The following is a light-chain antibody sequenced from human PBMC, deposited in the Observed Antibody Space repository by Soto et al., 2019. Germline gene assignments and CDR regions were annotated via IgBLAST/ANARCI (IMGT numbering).Light chain of an antibody. CDR3: QQYHDWWT. J-gene: IGKJ1*01. CDR2: GAF. CDR1: PSVTNY. V-gene: IGKV3D-15*01. Sequence: EVVLTQSPATLSLSPGERATLSCRASPSVTNYLAWYQQKPGQAPRLLIYGAFNRATGIPARFSGSGSGTDFTLTISSLQSEDFAVYFCQQYHDWWTFGQGTKVDIK.